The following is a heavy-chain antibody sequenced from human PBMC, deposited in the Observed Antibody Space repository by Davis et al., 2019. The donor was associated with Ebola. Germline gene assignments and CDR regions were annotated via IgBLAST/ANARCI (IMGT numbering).Heavy chain of an antibody. CDR3: ATLPGYY. V-gene: IGHV3-74*01. Sequence: GESLKISCAASGFSFSAYWMHWVRQAPGKGLVWVSRINYDGSRTVHADPVKGRFTISRDNAKNTLYLQMNNLRVEDTAVYYCATLPGYYWGQGTLVTVSS. CDR1: GFSFSAYW. J-gene: IGHJ4*02. D-gene: IGHD1-26*01. CDR2: INYDGSRT.